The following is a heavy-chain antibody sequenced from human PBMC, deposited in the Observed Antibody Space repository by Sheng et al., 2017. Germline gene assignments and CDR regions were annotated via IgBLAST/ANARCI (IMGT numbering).Heavy chain of an antibody. CDR2: ISSSGSTI. CDR1: GFTFSTYE. V-gene: IGHV3-48*03. CDR3: ARDSLSPGDPFDY. Sequence: EVQLVASGGGLVQPGGSLRLSCAASGFTFSTYEMNWVRQAPGKGLEWVSYISSSGSTIYYADSVKGRFTISRDNAKNSLYLQMNSLRAEDTAVYYCARDSLSPGDPFDYWGQGTLVTVSS. D-gene: IGHD7-27*01. J-gene: IGHJ4*02.